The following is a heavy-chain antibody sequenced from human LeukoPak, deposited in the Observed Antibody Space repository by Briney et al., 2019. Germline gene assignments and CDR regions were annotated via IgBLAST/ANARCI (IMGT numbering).Heavy chain of an antibody. V-gene: IGHV3-33*06. CDR2: IWYDGSNK. J-gene: IGHJ4*02. CDR1: GFTLSSYG. Sequence: PGGSLRLSCAASGFTLSSYGMHWVRQAPGKGLEWVAVIWYDGSNKYYADSVKGRFTISRDNSKNTLYLQMNSLRAEDTAVYYCAKDMAVALAYWGQGTLVTVSS. CDR3: AKDMAVALAY. D-gene: IGHD6-19*01.